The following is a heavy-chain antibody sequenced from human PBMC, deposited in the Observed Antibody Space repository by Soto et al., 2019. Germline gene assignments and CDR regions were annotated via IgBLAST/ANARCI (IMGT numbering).Heavy chain of an antibody. J-gene: IGHJ4*02. CDR3: ARREFYDSSGYPFDY. Sequence: PGESLKISCKVSGYTFSNYWIAWVRQVPGKGLEWMGIIYPGDSDTIYSPSFQGRVTLSADKSTNIAYLQWSSLKTSDTAFYYCARREFYDSSGYPFDYWGQGTLVTVSS. CDR2: IYPGDSDT. D-gene: IGHD3-22*01. CDR1: GYTFSNYW. V-gene: IGHV5-51*01.